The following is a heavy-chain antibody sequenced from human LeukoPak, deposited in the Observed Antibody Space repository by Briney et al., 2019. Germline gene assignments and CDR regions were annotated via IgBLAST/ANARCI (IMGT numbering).Heavy chain of an antibody. Sequence: GRSLRLSCAASGFTFSSYGMHWVRQPQGEGLEWVAVISYDGSKKSSAESVKGRFTISRDNSKNTLYLQMNSLRAEDTAVYYCARDAATSVGMPHYWGQGTVVTVSS. CDR3: ARDAATSVGMPHY. J-gene: IGHJ4*02. CDR1: GFTFSSYG. V-gene: IGHV3-30*03. CDR2: ISYDGSKK. D-gene: IGHD2-2*01.